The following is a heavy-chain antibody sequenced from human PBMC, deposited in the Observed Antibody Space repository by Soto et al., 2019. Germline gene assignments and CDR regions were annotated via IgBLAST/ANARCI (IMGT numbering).Heavy chain of an antibody. CDR3: ARVSTGGYDFSSDDY. D-gene: IGHD5-12*01. V-gene: IGHV3-74*01. Sequence: EVQLVESGGGLVQPGGSLRLSCAASGFTFSSYWMHWVRQGPGKGLVWVSRINSDGSRTTYADSVKGRFTISRDNARNTLYLQMNSLRAEDTAVYYCARVSTGGYDFSSDDYWGQGTLVTVSS. CDR1: GFTFSSYW. J-gene: IGHJ4*02. CDR2: INSDGSRT.